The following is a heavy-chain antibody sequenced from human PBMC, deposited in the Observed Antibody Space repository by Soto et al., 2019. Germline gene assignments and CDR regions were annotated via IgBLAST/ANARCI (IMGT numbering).Heavy chain of an antibody. Sequence: QVQLQESGPGLVKPSGTLSLTCAVSGVSISSSNWWSWVRQPPGKGLEWLGEIYHSGSINYNPSLXSPXTLSVLKSQTQFSLKLSSVTAGDTAVYHCARLADISGQGKMVTVSS. CDR2: IYHSGSI. D-gene: IGHD6-6*01. CDR1: GVSISSSNW. V-gene: IGHV4-4*02. CDR3: ARLADI. J-gene: IGHJ3*02.